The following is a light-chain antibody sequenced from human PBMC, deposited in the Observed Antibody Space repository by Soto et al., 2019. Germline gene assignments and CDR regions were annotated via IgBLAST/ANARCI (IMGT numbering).Light chain of an antibody. V-gene: IGLV2-8*01. CDR3: SSYAGSNNYV. CDR1: SSDVGAYNF. J-gene: IGLJ1*01. Sequence: QSVLTQPPSASGSPGQSVTISCTGTSSDVGAYNFVSWYQQHPGKAPKLMIYEVTKRPSGVPDRFSGSKSANTASLTVSGLQAEDEADYYCSSYAGSNNYVFGTGTKAPS. CDR2: EVT.